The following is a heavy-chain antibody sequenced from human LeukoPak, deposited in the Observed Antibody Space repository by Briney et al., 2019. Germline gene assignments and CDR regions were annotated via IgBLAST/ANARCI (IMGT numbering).Heavy chain of an antibody. CDR3: ARVVVRGVNPLGY. CDR1: GYTFTSYA. D-gene: IGHD3-10*02. CDR2: INAGNGNT. J-gene: IGHJ4*02. Sequence: GASVKVSCKASGYTFTSYAMHWVRQAPGQRLEWMGWINAGNGNTKYSQKFQGRVTITRDTSASTAYMELSSLRSEDTAVYYCARVVVRGVNPLGYWGQGTLVTVSS. V-gene: IGHV1-3*01.